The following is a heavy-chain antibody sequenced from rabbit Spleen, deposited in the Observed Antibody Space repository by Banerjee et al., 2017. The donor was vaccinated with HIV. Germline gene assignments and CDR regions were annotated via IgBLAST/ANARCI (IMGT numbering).Heavy chain of an antibody. CDR3: ARDTGSSFSSYGMAL. D-gene: IGHD8-1*01. CDR1: GFSFSTSDC. CDR2: IYTGSRGSN. J-gene: IGHJ6*01. Sequence: LLEYGGDLVQPGASLTLTCKASGFSFSTSDCMSWVRQAPGKGPEWIACIYTGSRGSNYYASWAKSRFTITKSSPCTVTLQMTSLTVADTATNYCARDTGSSFSSYGMALWGPGALFAVS. V-gene: IGHV1S40*01.